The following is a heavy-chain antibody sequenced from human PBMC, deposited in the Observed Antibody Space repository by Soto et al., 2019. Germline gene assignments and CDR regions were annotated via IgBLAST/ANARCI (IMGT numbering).Heavy chain of an antibody. J-gene: IGHJ6*02. CDR2: IIPIFGTA. CDR1: GGTFSSYA. D-gene: IGHD1-26*01. Sequence: GASVKVSCKASGGTFSSYAISGVRRAPGQGLEWMGGIIPIFGTANYAQKFQGRVTITADESTSTAYMELSSLRSEDTAVYYCASDLSTSYYYYGMDVWGQGTTVTVSS. V-gene: IGHV1-69*13. CDR3: ASDLSTSYYYYGMDV.